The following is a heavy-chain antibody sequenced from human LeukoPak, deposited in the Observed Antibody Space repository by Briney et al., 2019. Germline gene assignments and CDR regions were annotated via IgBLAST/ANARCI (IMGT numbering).Heavy chain of an antibody. J-gene: IGHJ4*02. V-gene: IGHV4-39*01. CDR2: IYDSGST. CDR3: AKSGGYGLIDY. D-gene: IGHD1-26*01. Sequence: PSETLSLTCTVSGASISGSGYYWGWIRQPPGKGLEWIGNIYDSGSTYYNASLQSRVTISIDTTKNQYSLRLSSVTAADTAMYYCAKSGGYGLIDYWGQGTLVTVSS. CDR1: GASISGSGYY.